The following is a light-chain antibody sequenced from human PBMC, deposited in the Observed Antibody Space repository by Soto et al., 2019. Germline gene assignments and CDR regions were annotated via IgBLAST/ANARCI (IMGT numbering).Light chain of an antibody. CDR1: QSVSSF. V-gene: IGKV3-11*01. J-gene: IGKJ4*01. Sequence: EIVLTQSPATLSLSPGERATLSCRASQSVSSFLAWYQQKPGQAPRLLIYDASNKATGTPARFSGSGSGTDFTLTINSLEPEDFAVYYCQQRSNWPLTFGGGTKVDIK. CDR3: QQRSNWPLT. CDR2: DAS.